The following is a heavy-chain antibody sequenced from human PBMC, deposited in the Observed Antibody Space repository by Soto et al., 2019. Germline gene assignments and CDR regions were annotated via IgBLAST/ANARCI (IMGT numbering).Heavy chain of an antibody. CDR2: IYYSGST. CDR1: GGSISSGDYY. D-gene: IGHD3-16*01. Sequence: SETLSLTCTVSGGSISSGDYYWSWIRQPPGKGLEWIGYIYYSGSTYYNPSLKSRVTISVDTSKNQFSLKLSSVTAADTAVYYCARGAHDGGDDYWGQGTLVTVSS. V-gene: IGHV4-30-4*01. CDR3: ARGAHDGGDDY. J-gene: IGHJ4*02.